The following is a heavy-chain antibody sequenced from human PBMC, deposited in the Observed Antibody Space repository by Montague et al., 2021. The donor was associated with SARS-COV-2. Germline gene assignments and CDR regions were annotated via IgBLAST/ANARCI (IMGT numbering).Heavy chain of an antibody. V-gene: IGHV3-21*01. Sequence: SLRLSCAASGFTFSSYSMNWVRQAPGKRLEWVSSISSSSSYIYYADSVKGRFTISRDNAKNSLYLQMNSLRAEDTAVYYCARDPYYDILTGYYKDWGQGTLVTVSS. D-gene: IGHD3-9*01. CDR2: ISSSSSYI. CDR1: GFTFSSYS. J-gene: IGHJ4*02. CDR3: ARDPYYDILTGYYKD.